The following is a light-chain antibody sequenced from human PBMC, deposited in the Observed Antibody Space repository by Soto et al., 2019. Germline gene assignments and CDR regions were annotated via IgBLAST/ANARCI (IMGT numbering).Light chain of an antibody. V-gene: IGKV3-11*01. J-gene: IGKJ5*01. Sequence: EIVLTQSPATLSLSPGEGATLSCRAIQSVGSFLAWYQQKPGQAPRLLIYDTSIRATGIPARFSGSGSGTDFTLTISSLEPEDFAVYYCQQRNSWPPTFTFGQGTRLEIK. CDR2: DTS. CDR1: QSVGSF. CDR3: QQRNSWPPTFT.